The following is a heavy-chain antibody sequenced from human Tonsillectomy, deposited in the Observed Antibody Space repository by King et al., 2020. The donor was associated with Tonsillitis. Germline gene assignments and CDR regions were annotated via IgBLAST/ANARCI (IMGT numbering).Heavy chain of an antibody. J-gene: IGHJ4*02. CDR1: GFTFSSYG. V-gene: IGHV3-30*03. CDR3: ASEYYDILTGPLAFDY. D-gene: IGHD3-9*01. Sequence: VQLVESGGGVVQPGRSLRLSCAASGFTFSSYGMHWVRQAPGKGLEWVAVISYDGTNKYYADSVKGRFTISRDNSKNTLYLQMNSLRAEDTAVYYCASEYYDILTGPLAFDYWGQGTLVTVSS. CDR2: ISYDGTNK.